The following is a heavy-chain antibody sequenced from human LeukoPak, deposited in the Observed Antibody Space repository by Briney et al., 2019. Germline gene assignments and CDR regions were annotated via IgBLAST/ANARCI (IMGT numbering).Heavy chain of an antibody. D-gene: IGHD5-24*01. CDR2: IYYSGST. CDR1: DGSISSSSYY. J-gene: IGHJ4*02. V-gene: IGHV4-39*07. CDR3: ATVEMATMGFDY. Sequence: NTSETLSLTCTVSDGSISSSSYYWGWIRQPPRKGLEWIGSIYYSGSTYYNPSLKSRVTISVDTSKNQFSLKLSSVTAADTAVYYCATVEMATMGFDYWGQGTLVTVSS.